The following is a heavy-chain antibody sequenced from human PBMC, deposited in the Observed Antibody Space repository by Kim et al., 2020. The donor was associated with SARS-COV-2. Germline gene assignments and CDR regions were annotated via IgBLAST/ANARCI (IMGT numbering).Heavy chain of an antibody. CDR2: IYHSGST. V-gene: IGHV4-4*02. CDR1: GGSISSSNW. D-gene: IGHD3-10*01. CDR3: ARDVVYYYGSGSPGRGWFDP. J-gene: IGHJ5*02. Sequence: SETLSLTCAVSGGSISSSNWWSWVRQPPGTGLEWIGEIYHSGSTNYNPSLKSRVTISVDKSKNQFSLKLSSVTAADTAVYYCARDVVYYYGSGSPGRGWFDPWGQGTLVTVSS.